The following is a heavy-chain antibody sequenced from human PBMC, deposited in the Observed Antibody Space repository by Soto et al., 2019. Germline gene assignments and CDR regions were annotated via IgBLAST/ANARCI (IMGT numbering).Heavy chain of an antibody. Sequence: RASVKVSCKTSGVSFNPYAVTWVRQAPGQGLECMGGIIPVFGTANYAQKFQGRVTISADESTTTVYMELSSLTSEDTAMYYCARSRGLLDRKDAFEVWGQGTMVTVSS. J-gene: IGHJ3*01. CDR1: GVSFNPYA. CDR2: IIPVFGTA. CDR3: ARSRGLLDRKDAFEV. D-gene: IGHD3-22*01. V-gene: IGHV1-69*13.